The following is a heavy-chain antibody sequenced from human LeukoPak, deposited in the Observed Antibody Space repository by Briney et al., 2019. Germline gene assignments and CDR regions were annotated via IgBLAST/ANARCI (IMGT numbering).Heavy chain of an antibody. CDR1: GGSISSSSYY. V-gene: IGHV4-39*07. Sequence: PSETLSLTCTVSGGSISSSSYYWGWIRQPPGKGLEWIGSIYYSGSTYYNPSLKSRVTISVDTSKNQFSLKLSSVTAADTAVYYCARSGYDSDYWGQGTLVTVSS. CDR2: IYYSGST. D-gene: IGHD5-12*01. CDR3: ARSGYDSDY. J-gene: IGHJ4*02.